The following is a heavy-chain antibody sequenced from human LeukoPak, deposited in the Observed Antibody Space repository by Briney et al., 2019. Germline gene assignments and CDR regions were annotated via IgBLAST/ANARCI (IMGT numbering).Heavy chain of an antibody. V-gene: IGHV3-9*01. CDR3: ARDREELLWFGELSQASYWYFDL. Sequence: PGRSLRLSCAASGFTFDDYAMHWVRQAPGKGLEWVSGISWNSGSIGYADSVKGRFTISRDNAKNSLYLQMNSLRAEDTAVYYCARDREELLWFGELSQASYWYFDLWGRGTLVTVSS. CDR1: GFTFDDYA. D-gene: IGHD3-10*01. CDR2: ISWNSGSI. J-gene: IGHJ2*01.